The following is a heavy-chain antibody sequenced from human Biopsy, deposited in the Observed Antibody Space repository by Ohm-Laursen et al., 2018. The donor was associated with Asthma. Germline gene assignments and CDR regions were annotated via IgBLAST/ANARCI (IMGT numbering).Heavy chain of an antibody. V-gene: IGHV3-30*03. J-gene: IGHJ3*02. Sequence: SLRLSCTASEFSFSHYPMHWVRQAPGKGLEWVAVISYDGSNKYYADSVKGRFTISRDNSKNTLYLQMNSLRAEDTAVYYCARGNHHLDYGGNSGAFDIWGQGTIVTVSS. D-gene: IGHD4-23*01. CDR1: EFSFSHYP. CDR2: ISYDGSNK. CDR3: ARGNHHLDYGGNSGAFDI.